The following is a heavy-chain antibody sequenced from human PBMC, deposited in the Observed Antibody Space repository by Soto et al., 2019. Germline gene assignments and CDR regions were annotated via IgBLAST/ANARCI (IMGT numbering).Heavy chain of an antibody. CDR2: IYWDDDK. CDR1: GLSLSTSGEA. Sequence: QITLKESGPTLVKPTQPLTLTCTFSGLSLSTSGEAVGWIRQPPGKALEWLALIYWDDDKRYNPTLKTRLTNSKGTSKNPVVLTLTNMDPVDTATYYCAHYVSTSPAGWFDPWGQGILVTVSS. D-gene: IGHD3-10*02. J-gene: IGHJ5*02. CDR3: AHYVSTSPAGWFDP. V-gene: IGHV2-5*02.